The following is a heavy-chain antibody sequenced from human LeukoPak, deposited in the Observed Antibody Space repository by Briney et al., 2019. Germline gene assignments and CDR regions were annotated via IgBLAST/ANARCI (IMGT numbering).Heavy chain of an antibody. CDR1: GGTFSSYT. J-gene: IGHJ4*02. Sequence: SVKVSCKASGGTFSSYTISWVRQAPGQGLEWVGRIIPILGIANYAQKFQSRVTITADKSTSTAYMELSSLRSEDTAVYYCAGGDHGKPNRLDYWGQGTLVTVSS. V-gene: IGHV1-69*02. CDR3: AGGDHGKPNRLDY. D-gene: IGHD4/OR15-4a*01. CDR2: IIPILGIA.